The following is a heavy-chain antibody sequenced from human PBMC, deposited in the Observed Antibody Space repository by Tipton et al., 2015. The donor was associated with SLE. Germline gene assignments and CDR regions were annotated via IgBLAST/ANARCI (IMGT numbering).Heavy chain of an antibody. Sequence: TLSLTCAVYGGSFSGYYWSWIRQPPGKGLEWIGEINHSGNTNYNPSLKSRVGISVDTSKNRFSLKLTSVTAADTAIYHCARIGPQLWLPSGYYFDCWGQGTLVTVSS. V-gene: IGHV4-34*01. CDR3: ARIGPQLWLPSGYYFDC. CDR1: GGSFSGYY. J-gene: IGHJ4*02. CDR2: INHSGNT. D-gene: IGHD5-24*01.